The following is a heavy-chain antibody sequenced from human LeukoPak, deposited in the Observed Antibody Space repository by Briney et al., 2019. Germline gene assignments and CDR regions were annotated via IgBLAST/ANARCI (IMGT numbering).Heavy chain of an antibody. CDR3: ARDKRIPPGFYGMDV. CDR2: INPSGGST. V-gene: IGHV1-46*01. Sequence: ASVKVSCKASGYTCTSYYMHWVRQAPGQGLEWMGIINPSGGSTSYAQKFQGRVTMTRDTSTSTVYMELSSLRSEDTAVYYCARDKRIPPGFYGMDVWGQGTTVTVSS. CDR1: GYTCTSYY. D-gene: IGHD6-25*01. J-gene: IGHJ6*02.